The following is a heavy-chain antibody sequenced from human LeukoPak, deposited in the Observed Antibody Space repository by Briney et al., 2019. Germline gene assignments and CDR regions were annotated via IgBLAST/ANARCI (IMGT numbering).Heavy chain of an antibody. Sequence: GGSLRLSCAASGFTFSSYAMHWVRQAPGKGLEWVAVISYDGSNKYYADSVKGRFTISRDNSKNTLYLQMNSLRAEDTAVCYCARDALTSKRGKGYYYYYMDVWGKGTTVTVSS. D-gene: IGHD3-10*01. J-gene: IGHJ6*03. V-gene: IGHV3-30*04. CDR3: ARDALTSKRGKGYYYYYMDV. CDR2: ISYDGSNK. CDR1: GFTFSSYA.